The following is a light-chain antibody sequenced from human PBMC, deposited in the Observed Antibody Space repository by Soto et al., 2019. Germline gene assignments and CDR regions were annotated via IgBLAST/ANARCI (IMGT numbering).Light chain of an antibody. CDR3: QESYSVPGT. J-gene: IGKJ1*01. CDR1: QNINNY. Sequence: DIELTQSPPSLAASVGDRVTITCRASQNINNYLIWYQQKPGKAPQLLIYGASILQSGVPSRFSGSASGTDFTLTIGRLQTEDFATYYCQESYSVPGTFGQGTKVEI. CDR2: GAS. V-gene: IGKV1-39*01.